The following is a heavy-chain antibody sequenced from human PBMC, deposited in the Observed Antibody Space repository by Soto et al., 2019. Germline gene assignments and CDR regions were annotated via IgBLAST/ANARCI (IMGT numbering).Heavy chain of an antibody. CDR3: ARSVSLTRYYYYGMDV. Sequence: GESLKISCQGSGYSFTSYWIGWVRQMPGKGLEWMGIIYPGDSDTRYSPSFQGQVTISADKSISTAYLQWSSLKASDTAMYYCARSVSLTRYYYYGMDVWGQGTTVTVSS. CDR1: GYSFTSYW. CDR2: IYPGDSDT. V-gene: IGHV5-51*01. D-gene: IGHD7-27*01. J-gene: IGHJ6*02.